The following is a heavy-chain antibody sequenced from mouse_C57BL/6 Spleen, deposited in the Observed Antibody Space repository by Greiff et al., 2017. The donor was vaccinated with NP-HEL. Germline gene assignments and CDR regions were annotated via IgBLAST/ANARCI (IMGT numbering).Heavy chain of an antibody. CDR2: IRNKANGYTT. CDR3: ARYMGSSGYYFDY. Sequence: EVQGVESGGGLVQPGGSLSLSCAASGFTFTDYYMSWVRQPPGKALEWLGFIRNKANGYTTEYSASVKGRFTISRDNSQSILYLQMNALRAEDSATYYCARYMGSSGYYFDYWGQGTTLTVSS. V-gene: IGHV7-3*01. J-gene: IGHJ2*01. D-gene: IGHD3-2*02. CDR1: GFTFTDYY.